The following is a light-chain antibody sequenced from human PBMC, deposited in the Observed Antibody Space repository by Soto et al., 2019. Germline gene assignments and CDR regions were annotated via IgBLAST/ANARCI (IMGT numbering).Light chain of an antibody. J-gene: IGLJ1*01. CDR2: DVS. V-gene: IGLV2-11*01. Sequence: QSALTQPRSVSGSPGQSVTISCTGTSSDVGGYNYVSWYQQHPGKAPKLMIYDVSKRPSGVPDRFSGSKSGNTASLPISGVQAEDEADYYCCSYAGSYGVYVFGTGTKLTVL. CDR1: SSDVGGYNY. CDR3: CSYAGSYGVYV.